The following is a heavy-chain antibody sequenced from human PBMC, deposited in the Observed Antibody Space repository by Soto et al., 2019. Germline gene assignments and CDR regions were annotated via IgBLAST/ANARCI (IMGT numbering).Heavy chain of an antibody. V-gene: IGHV4-39*01. CDR3: ARRESYDILTGYYHFDY. CDR2: VYYSGST. Sequence: QLQLQESGPGLVKPSETLSLTCTVSGGSISSSSHYWGWIRQPPGKGLEWIGSVYYSGSTYYNPSLKSRVTISVDTSKNQFSLKLSSVTAADTAVYYCARRESYDILTGYYHFDYWGQGTLVTVSS. D-gene: IGHD3-9*01. CDR1: GGSISSSSHY. J-gene: IGHJ4*02.